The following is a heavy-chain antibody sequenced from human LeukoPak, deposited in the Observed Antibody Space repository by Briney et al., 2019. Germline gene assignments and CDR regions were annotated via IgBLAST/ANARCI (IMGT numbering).Heavy chain of an antibody. D-gene: IGHD4-17*01. CDR2: INPSGGST. V-gene: IGHV1-46*01. Sequence: ASVKVSCKASGYTFTSYAMNWVRQAPGQGLEWMGIINPSGGSTSYAQKFQGRVTMTRDTSTSTVYMELSSLRSEDTAVYYCARDEHGDYVYWGQGTLVTVSS. CDR1: GYTFTSYA. J-gene: IGHJ4*02. CDR3: ARDEHGDYVY.